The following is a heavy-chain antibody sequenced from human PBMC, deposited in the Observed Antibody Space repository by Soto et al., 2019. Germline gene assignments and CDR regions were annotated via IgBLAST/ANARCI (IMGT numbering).Heavy chain of an antibody. CDR3: AREHMGYYYDSSGYPRDLRYFDY. CDR1: GGSISSAVYY. V-gene: IGHV4-31*03. Sequence: SETLSLTCTFSGGSISSAVYYWSWVRQHPGKGREWIGDIYYSVSTYYNPSLKSRVTISVDTSKNQFSLKLSSVTAADTAVYYCAREHMGYYYDSSGYPRDLRYFDYWGKGTLVTVSS. CDR2: IYYSVST. D-gene: IGHD3-22*01. J-gene: IGHJ4*02.